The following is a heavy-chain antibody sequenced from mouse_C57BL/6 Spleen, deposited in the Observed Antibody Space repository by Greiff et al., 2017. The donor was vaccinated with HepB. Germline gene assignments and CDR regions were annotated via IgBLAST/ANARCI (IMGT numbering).Heavy chain of an antibody. CDR1: GYTFTSYG. J-gene: IGHJ4*01. CDR3: ARGKTAQATDAMDY. CDR2: IYPRSGNT. D-gene: IGHD3-2*02. Sequence: VQLVESGAELARPGASVKLSCKASGYTFTSYGISWVKQRTGQGLEWIGEIYPRSGNTYYNEKFKGKATLTADKSSSTAYMELRSLTSEDSAVYFCARGKTAQATDAMDYWGQGTSVTVSS. V-gene: IGHV1-81*01.